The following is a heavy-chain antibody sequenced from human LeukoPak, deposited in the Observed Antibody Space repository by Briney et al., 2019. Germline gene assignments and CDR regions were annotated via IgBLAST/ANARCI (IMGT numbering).Heavy chain of an antibody. J-gene: IGHJ4*02. V-gene: IGHV3-21*01. CDR3: ARGKYSSGWFDY. CDR2: ITTSSTYI. D-gene: IGHD6-19*01. CDR1: GFTFSSYS. Sequence: GGSLRLSCAASGFTFSSYSMSWVRQAPGKGLEWVSSITTSSTYISYADSVKGGFTISRDNAKNSLYLQMNSLRAEDTAVYYCARGKYSSGWFDYWGQGTLVTVSS.